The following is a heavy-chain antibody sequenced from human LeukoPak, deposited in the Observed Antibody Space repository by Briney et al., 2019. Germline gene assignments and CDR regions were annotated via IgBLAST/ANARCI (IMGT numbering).Heavy chain of an antibody. CDR1: GFTFSSYW. D-gene: IGHD6-13*01. J-gene: IGHJ6*03. CDR3: SRGCYCRSTNCYPGEPSIAAAGTRIGSYFFYYYMDV. V-gene: IGHV3-7*01. CDR2: IKQDGSEK. Sequence: GGSLRLSCAASGFTFSSYWMSWVRQAPGKGLEWVANIKQDGSEKYYVDSVKGRFTISRDNAKNSLYLQMNSLRAEDTAVYYCSRGCYCRSTNCYPGEPSIAAAGTRIGSYFFYYYMDVWGKGTPVTISS.